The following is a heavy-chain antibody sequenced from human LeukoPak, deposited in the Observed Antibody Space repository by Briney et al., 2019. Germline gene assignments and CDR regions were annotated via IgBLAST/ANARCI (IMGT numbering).Heavy chain of an antibody. CDR1: GYNFDRYG. J-gene: IGHJ3*02. CDR3: AREAPWLQEPYAFDI. D-gene: IGHD5-24*01. V-gene: IGHV1-2*04. CDR2: INPNSGGT. Sequence: GASVKVSCKGSGYNFDRYGVNWVRQAPGQGLEWVGWINPNSGGTNYAQKFQGWVTMTRDTSISTAHMELSRLRSDDTAVYYCAREAPWLQEPYAFDIWGQGTMVTVSS.